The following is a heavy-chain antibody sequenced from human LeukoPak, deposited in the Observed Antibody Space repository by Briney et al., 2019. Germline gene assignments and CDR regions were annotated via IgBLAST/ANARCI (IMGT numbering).Heavy chain of an antibody. Sequence: SETLSLTCTVSGGSISSYYWSWIRQPPGKGLEWVGYIYYSGSTNYNPSLKSRVTISVDTSKNQFSLKLSSVTAADTAVYYCARSLNYYYYGMDVWGQGTTVTVSS. CDR1: GGSISSYY. V-gene: IGHV4-59*08. J-gene: IGHJ6*02. CDR2: IYYSGST. CDR3: ARSLNYYYYGMDV.